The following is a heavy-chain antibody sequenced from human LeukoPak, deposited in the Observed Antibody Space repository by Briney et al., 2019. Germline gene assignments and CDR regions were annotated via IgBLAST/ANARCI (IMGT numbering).Heavy chain of an antibody. D-gene: IGHD1-1*01. V-gene: IGHV3-64*02. CDR2: ISSNGGST. J-gene: IGHJ3*01. Sequence: GGSLRPSCAASGFTFSSFAMHWVRQAPGKGLEYVSAISSNGGSTYYADSVKGRFTISRDNSKNTLYLQMGSLRAEDMAVYSCARGSSKGITGSRGAFDVWGQGTMVTVSS. CDR3: ARGSSKGITGSRGAFDV. CDR1: GFTFSSFA.